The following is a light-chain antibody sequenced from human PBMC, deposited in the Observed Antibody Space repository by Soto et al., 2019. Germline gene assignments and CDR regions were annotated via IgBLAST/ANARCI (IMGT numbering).Light chain of an antibody. CDR2: GAS. V-gene: IGKV3-15*01. CDR3: QQNNKWPPVT. Sequence: EVVMTQSPATVSVSPGEGVTLSCRASQTISNDLAWYQQKPGQAPMLLIYGASTRATGVPARFSGGGSGTELTVTISSLQSEDFAVYYCQQNNKWPPVTFGGGTKVEIK. J-gene: IGKJ4*01. CDR1: QTISND.